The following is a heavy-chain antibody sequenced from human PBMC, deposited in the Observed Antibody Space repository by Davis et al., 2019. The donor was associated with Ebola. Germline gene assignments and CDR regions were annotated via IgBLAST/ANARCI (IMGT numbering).Heavy chain of an antibody. D-gene: IGHD6-13*01. J-gene: IGHJ4*02. CDR1: GFTFSDYY. Sequence: GESLKISCAASGFTFSDYYMDWVRQAPGKGLEWVAVISYDGSNKYYADSVKGRFTISRDNSKNTLYLQMNSLRAEDTAVYYCARGGILPDYWGQGTLVTVSS. V-gene: IGHV3-30-3*01. CDR3: ARGGILPDY. CDR2: ISYDGSNK.